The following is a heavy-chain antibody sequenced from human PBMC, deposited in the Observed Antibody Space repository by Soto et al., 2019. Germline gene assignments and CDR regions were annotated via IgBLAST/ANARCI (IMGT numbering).Heavy chain of an antibody. V-gene: IGHV4-34*01. Sequence: LSLTCAVYGGSFSGYYWSWIRQPPGKGLEWIGEINHSGSTNYNPSLKSRVTISVDTSKNQFSLKLSSVTAADTAVYYCARGRRGDFWSGYHYYYGMDVWGQGTTVTVSS. D-gene: IGHD3-3*01. CDR3: ARGRRGDFWSGYHYYYGMDV. CDR2: INHSGST. J-gene: IGHJ6*02. CDR1: GGSFSGYY.